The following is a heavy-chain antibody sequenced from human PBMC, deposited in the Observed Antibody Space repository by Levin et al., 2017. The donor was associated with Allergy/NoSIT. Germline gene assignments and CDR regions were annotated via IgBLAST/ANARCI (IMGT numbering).Heavy chain of an antibody. CDR2: IYYSGST. CDR1: GGSISSSSYY. D-gene: IGHD3-10*01. J-gene: IGHJ5*02. V-gene: IGHV4-39*01. Sequence: SETLSLTCTVSGGSISSSSYYWGWIRQPPGKGLEWIGSIYYSGSTYYNPSLKSRVTISVDTSKNQFSLKLSSVTAADTAVYYCARLLGWYYGSGQIYNWFDPWGQGTLVTVSS. CDR3: ARLLGWYYGSGQIYNWFDP.